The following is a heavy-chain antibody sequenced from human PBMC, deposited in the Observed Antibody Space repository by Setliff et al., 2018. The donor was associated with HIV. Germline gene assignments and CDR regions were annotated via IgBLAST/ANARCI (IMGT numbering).Heavy chain of an antibody. Sequence: SETLSLTCTVSGGSVSSSSYYWGWIRQPTGKGLEWIGTIYYSGDTQYNPSFKTRVIISVDTSKNQFSLRLISVNAADTAVYYCARMEATRPPRGLDYWGPGTLVTVSS. V-gene: IGHV4-39*01. J-gene: IGHJ4*02. CDR2: IYYSGDT. D-gene: IGHD6-6*01. CDR3: ARMEATRPPRGLDY. CDR1: GGSVSSSSYY.